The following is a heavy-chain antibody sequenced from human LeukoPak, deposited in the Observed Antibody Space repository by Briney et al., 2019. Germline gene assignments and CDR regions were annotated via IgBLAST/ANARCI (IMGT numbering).Heavy chain of an antibody. V-gene: IGHV3-21*01. J-gene: IGHJ4*02. Sequence: GGSLRLSCVASGFIFSSYGMYWVRQAPGKGLEWVSSISSSSSYIYYADSVKGRFTISRDNAKNSLYLQMNSLRAEDTAVYYCARLREIPVFGVVTKSTSYFDYWGQGTLVTVSS. CDR2: ISSSSSYI. CDR1: GFIFSSYG. D-gene: IGHD3-3*01. CDR3: ARLREIPVFGVVTKSTSYFDY.